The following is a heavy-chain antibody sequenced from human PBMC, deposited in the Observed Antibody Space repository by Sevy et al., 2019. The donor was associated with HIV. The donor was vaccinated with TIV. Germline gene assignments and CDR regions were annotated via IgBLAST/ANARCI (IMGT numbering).Heavy chain of an antibody. Sequence: GGSLRLSCVVSGFSVSSNYMSWVRQAPGKGLEWVSNIYSDGRTYYADSVRGRFTISRDTSKNTVYLEMNSLRAEDTAVYYCAKRRVQSGLSGGGANYGWDVCGQGTTVTVSS. CDR3: AKRRVQSGLSGGGANYGWDV. CDR1: GFSVSSNY. J-gene: IGHJ6*02. V-gene: IGHV3-53*01. D-gene: IGHD2-8*02. CDR2: IYSDGRT.